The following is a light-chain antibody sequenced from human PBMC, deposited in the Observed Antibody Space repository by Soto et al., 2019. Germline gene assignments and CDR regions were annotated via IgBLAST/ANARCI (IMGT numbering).Light chain of an antibody. CDR2: KAS. CDR3: QQYNSYSPT. Sequence: MSLSAATVSASVGDRVTITCRASQSISSWLAWYQQKPGKAPNLLIYKASRLESGVPSRFSGSGSETEFTLTISGLQPGDSATYYCQQYNSYSPTFGQRTKVDI. V-gene: IGKV1-5*03. CDR1: QSISSW. J-gene: IGKJ1*01.